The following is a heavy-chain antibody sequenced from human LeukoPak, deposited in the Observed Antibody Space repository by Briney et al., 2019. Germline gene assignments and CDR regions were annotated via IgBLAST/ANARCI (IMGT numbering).Heavy chain of an antibody. CDR1: GGSFSGHY. D-gene: IGHD2-2*01. CDR3: ARGRTGAAALDF. CDR2: STHTGST. V-gene: IGHV4-34*01. Sequence: PSETLSLTCAVYGGSFSGHYWTWLRQAPGKGLEWIGESTHTGSTNYNPSLKSRVTISVDTSKNQFSLKLTSVSAADTAVYHCARGRTGAAALDFWGPGTLVTVSS. J-gene: IGHJ4*02.